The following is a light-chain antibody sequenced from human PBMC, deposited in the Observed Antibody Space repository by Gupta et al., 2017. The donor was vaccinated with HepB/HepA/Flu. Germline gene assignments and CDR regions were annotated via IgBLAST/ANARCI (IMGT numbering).Light chain of an antibody. CDR3: QACDSNTVV. CDR2: QNS. CDR1: KLGDMY. Sequence: SSALTQPPSVSVSPGQTASITCSGDKLGDMYVFWYQQKPGQSPVLVIYQNSKRPSGIPERFSGSNSGNTATLTISGTQAMDEADYYCQACDSNTVVFGGGTKLTVL. V-gene: IGLV3-1*01. J-gene: IGLJ2*01.